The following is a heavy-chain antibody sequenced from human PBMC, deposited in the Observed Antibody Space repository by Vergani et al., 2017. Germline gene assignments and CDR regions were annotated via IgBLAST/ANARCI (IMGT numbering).Heavy chain of an antibody. J-gene: IGHJ5*02. V-gene: IGHV1-69*01. D-gene: IGHD1-26*01. CDR1: GYTFTSYY. Sequence: QVQLVQSGAEVKKPGASVKVSCKASGYTFTSYYMHWVRQAPGQGLEWMGGIIPIFGTANYAQKFQGRVTITADESTSTAYMELSSLRSEDTAVYYCARSGRHSGSYKGVDPWGQGTLVTVSS. CDR3: ARSGRHSGSYKGVDP. CDR2: IIPIFGTA.